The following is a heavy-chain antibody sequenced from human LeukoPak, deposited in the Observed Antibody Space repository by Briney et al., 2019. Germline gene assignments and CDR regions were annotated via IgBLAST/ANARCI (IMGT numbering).Heavy chain of an antibody. Sequence: SETLSLTCTVYGGSFSDYYWSWIRQPPGKGLEWIGEINHSGNSNYNPSLKSRVTISVDTSKNQFSLRLTSATAADTAVYYCARRPSSRAYSSGYFFTFYFDSWAQGTLVTVSS. V-gene: IGHV4-34*01. CDR1: GGSFSDYY. D-gene: IGHD5-18*01. CDR3: ARRPSSRAYSSGYFFTFYFDS. CDR2: INHSGNS. J-gene: IGHJ4*02.